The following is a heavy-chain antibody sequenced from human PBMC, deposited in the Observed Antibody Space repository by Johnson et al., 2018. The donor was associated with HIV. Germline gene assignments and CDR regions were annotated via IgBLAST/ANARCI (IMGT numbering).Heavy chain of an antibody. CDR3: ARGCGSRSGSPCYDPFDI. V-gene: IGHV3-53*01. J-gene: IGHJ3*02. CDR1: GFTVSSNY. Sequence: VQLVESGGGVVHPGGSLRLSCAASGFTVSSNYMTWVRQAPGKGLEWVSVIYSGGSTYYTDSVKGRFTISRDNSKNTLYLQMNSLTPEDTAVYYCARGCGSRSGSPCYDPFDIWGQGTMVTVSS. CDR2: IYSGGST. D-gene: IGHD1-26*01.